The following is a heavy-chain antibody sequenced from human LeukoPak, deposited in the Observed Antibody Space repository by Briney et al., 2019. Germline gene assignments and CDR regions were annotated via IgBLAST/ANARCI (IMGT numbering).Heavy chain of an antibody. D-gene: IGHD3-10*01. V-gene: IGHV3-49*03. J-gene: IGHJ4*02. CDR2: IRSKAYGGTT. CDR1: GFTFSDYA. Sequence: GRSLRLSCTASGFTFSDYAMSWFRQAPGKGLEWVGFIRSKAYGGTTEYAASVKGRFTISRDDSKSIAYLQMNSLQTEDTAVYYCTRDQTRWFGELLRNFDYWGQGTLVTVSS. CDR3: TRDQTRWFGELLRNFDY.